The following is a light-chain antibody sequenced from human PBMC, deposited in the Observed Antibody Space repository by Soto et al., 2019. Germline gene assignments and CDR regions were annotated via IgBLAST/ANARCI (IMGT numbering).Light chain of an antibody. V-gene: IGKV1-8*01. Sequence: AIRMTQSPSSFSASTGDRVTITCRASQGISSYLAWYPQKPGKAPKLLIYAASTLQSGVPSRFSGSGSGTNFTLTISCLQSEDFATYYCQQYYSYPRTFGQGTKVDIK. CDR2: AAS. CDR3: QQYYSYPRT. CDR1: QGISSY. J-gene: IGKJ1*01.